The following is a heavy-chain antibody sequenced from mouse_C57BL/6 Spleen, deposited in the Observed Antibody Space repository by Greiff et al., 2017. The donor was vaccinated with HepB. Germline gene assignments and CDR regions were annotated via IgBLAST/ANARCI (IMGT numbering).Heavy chain of an antibody. CDR2: IYPGSGST. V-gene: IGHV1-55*01. CDR3: ARGDYCGSSGFAY. Sequence: QVQLQQPGAELVKPGASVKMSCKASGYTFTSYWITWVKQRPGQGLEWIGDIYPGSGSTNYNEKFKSKATLTVDTSSSTAYMQLSSLTSEDSAVYYCARGDYCGSSGFAYWGQGTLVTVSA. CDR1: GYTFTSYW. D-gene: IGHD1-1*01. J-gene: IGHJ3*01.